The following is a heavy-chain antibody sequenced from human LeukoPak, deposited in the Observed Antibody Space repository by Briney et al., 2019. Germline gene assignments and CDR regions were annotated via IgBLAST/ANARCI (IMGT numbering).Heavy chain of an antibody. CDR2: ISYIGST. V-gene: IGHV4-59*11. CDR3: ARDLVTVTKGFDI. D-gene: IGHD4-17*01. Sequence: SETLSLTCAVSDDSFSSHYWTWIRQPPGKGLEWIGYISYIGSTNYNPCLKSRVTISIDTSKNQFSLKLRSVTAADTAVYYCARDLVTVTKGFDIWGQGTMVSVSS. CDR1: DDSFSSHY. J-gene: IGHJ3*02.